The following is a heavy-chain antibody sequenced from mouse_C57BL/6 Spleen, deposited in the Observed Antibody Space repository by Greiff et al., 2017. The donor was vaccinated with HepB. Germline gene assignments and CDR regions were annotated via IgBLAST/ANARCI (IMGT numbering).Heavy chain of an antibody. CDR1: GYTFTSYW. V-gene: IGHV1-50*01. D-gene: IGHD3-2*02. CDR3: ARGQLRLLNYFDY. Sequence: QVQLQQPGAELVKPGASVKLSCKASGYTFTSYWMQWVKQRPGQGLEWIGEIDPSDSYTNYNQKFKGKATLTVDTSSSTAYMQLSSLTSEDSAVYYCARGQLRLLNYFDYWGQGTTLTVSS. CDR2: IDPSDSYT. J-gene: IGHJ2*01.